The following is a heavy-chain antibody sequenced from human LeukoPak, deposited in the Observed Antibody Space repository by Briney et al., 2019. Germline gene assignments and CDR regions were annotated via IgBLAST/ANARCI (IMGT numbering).Heavy chain of an antibody. CDR3: ARAYILRFLADRDWFDP. CDR1: GGSFSGYY. Sequence: SETLSLTCAVYGGSFSGYYWSWIRQPPGKGLEWSGEINHSGSTNYNPSLKSRVTISVDTSKNQFSLKLSSVTAADTAVYYCARAYILRFLADRDWFDPWGQGTLVTVSS. V-gene: IGHV4-34*01. CDR2: INHSGST. J-gene: IGHJ5*02. D-gene: IGHD3-3*01.